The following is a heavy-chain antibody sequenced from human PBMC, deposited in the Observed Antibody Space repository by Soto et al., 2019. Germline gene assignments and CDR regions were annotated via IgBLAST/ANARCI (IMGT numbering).Heavy chain of an antibody. CDR2: FIPIFDAA. V-gene: IGHV1-69*01. Sequence: QVQLVQSGAEVKKLGSSVKVSCKASGGTFSNYAINWVRQSPGQGLEWMGGFIPIFDAANYAQNYRGRVTSAADESTSTAYMELSGLRSEDTAMYYCARKAESYGFDIWGQGTLVTVS. D-gene: IGHD3-10*01. CDR1: GGTFSNYA. J-gene: IGHJ3*02. CDR3: ARKAESYGFDI.